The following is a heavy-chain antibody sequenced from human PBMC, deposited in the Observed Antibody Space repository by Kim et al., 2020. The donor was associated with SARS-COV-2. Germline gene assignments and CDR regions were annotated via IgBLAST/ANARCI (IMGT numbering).Heavy chain of an antibody. J-gene: IGHJ5*02. D-gene: IGHD3-16*01. Sequence: ASVKVSCKVSGYTLTELSMHWVRQPPGKGLEWMGGFDTEDGETIYAQKFQGRVTMTEDTSTDTAYMELSSLRSEDTAVYYCATSPAVMQTNWFDPWGQGTQVTVSS. CDR1: GYTLTELS. CDR2: FDTEDGET. CDR3: ATSPAVMQTNWFDP. V-gene: IGHV1-24*01.